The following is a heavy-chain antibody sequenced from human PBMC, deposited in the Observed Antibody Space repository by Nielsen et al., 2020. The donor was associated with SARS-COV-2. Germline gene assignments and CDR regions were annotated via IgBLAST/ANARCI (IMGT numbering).Heavy chain of an antibody. D-gene: IGHD2-21*02. CDR2: IDPDGSFT. Sequence: GESLKISCKGSGHSFSNFWISWVRQMPGKGLEWVARIDPDGSFTNYGPSFQGHVTISADKSINTAYLQWNSLKASDSAMYYCARGDWVPRQYYYMDVWGKGTTVTVSS. CDR3: ARGDWVPRQYYYMDV. CDR1: GHSFSNFW. V-gene: IGHV5-10-1*01. J-gene: IGHJ6*04.